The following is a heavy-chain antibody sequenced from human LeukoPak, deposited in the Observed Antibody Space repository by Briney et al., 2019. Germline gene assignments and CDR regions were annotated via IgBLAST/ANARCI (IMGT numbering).Heavy chain of an antibody. Sequence: ASVKVSCKASGYTFTDYYIHWMRQTPGQGVEWMGWLYPKRGVTTYAQKFQGRVTMTRDTSSSTAYKELTRLRSDDTTIYYCARERNYGDYGIAFDVWGQGTKVTVSS. CDR1: GYTFTDYY. D-gene: IGHD4-17*01. CDR2: LYPKRGVT. CDR3: ARERNYGDYGIAFDV. J-gene: IGHJ3*01. V-gene: IGHV1-2*02.